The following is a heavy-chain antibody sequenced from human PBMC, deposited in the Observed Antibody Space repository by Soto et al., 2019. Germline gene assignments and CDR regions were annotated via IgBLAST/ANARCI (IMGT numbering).Heavy chain of an antibody. J-gene: IGHJ4*02. CDR1: GGSVSSGSYY. CDR2: IYYSGST. Sequence: QVQLQESGPGLVKPSETLSLTCTVSGGSVSSGSYYWSWIRQPPGKGLEWIGYIYYSGSTNYNPSRKSRVTISVDTSNNQFSLKLSSVTAADTAVYYCAREVFARGATRPYYFDYWGQGTLVTVSS. V-gene: IGHV4-61*01. CDR3: AREVFARGATRPYYFDY. D-gene: IGHD1-26*01.